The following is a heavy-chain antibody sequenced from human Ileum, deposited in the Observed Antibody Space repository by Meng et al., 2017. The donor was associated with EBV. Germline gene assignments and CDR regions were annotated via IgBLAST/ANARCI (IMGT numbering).Heavy chain of an antibody. CDR3: ARDGGFSVGATKYDY. Sequence: HVQLLQSGAEVKMPGALIKLSCKASRSTFTGYAIHWVRQAPGQRLEWMGWINPGSGNTKYSQKFQGRVTITRDTSATTVYMDLSSLRSEDTAVFYCARDGGFSVGATKYDYWGQGALVTVSS. CDR1: RSTFTGYA. D-gene: IGHD1-26*01. V-gene: IGHV1-3*01. CDR2: INPGSGNT. J-gene: IGHJ4*02.